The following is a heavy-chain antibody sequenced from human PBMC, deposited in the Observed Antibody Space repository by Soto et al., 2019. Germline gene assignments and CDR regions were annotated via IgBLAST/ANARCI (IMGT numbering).Heavy chain of an antibody. D-gene: IGHD1-7*01. V-gene: IGHV4-59*01. Sequence: QVQLQESGPGLVKPSETLSLTCTVSGGSISSYYWSWIRQPPGKGLEWIGYIYYSGSTNYNPSLTSPLTLSVDTSTHQFSLKLSSVTAADTAVYYWAREGLTGTIGLYYYYGMDVWGQGTTVTVSS. J-gene: IGHJ6*02. CDR3: AREGLTGTIGLYYYYGMDV. CDR1: GGSISSYY. CDR2: IYYSGST.